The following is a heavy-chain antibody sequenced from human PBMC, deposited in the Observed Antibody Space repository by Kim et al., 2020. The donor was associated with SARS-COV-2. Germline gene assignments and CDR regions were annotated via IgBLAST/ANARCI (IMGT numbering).Heavy chain of an antibody. J-gene: IGHJ5*01. Sequence: SETLSLTCAVSGGSISSGGYSWSWIRQPPGKGLEWIGYIYHSGSTYYNPSLKSRVTISVDRSKNQFSLKLSSVTAADTAVYYCARSACSSTSCHPEYNW. D-gene: IGHD2-2*01. V-gene: IGHV4-30-2*01. CDR3: ARSACSSTSCHPEYNW. CDR2: IYHSGST. CDR1: GGSISSGGYS.